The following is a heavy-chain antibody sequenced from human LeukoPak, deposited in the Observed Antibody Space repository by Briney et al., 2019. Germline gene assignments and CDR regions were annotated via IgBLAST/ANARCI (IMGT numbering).Heavy chain of an antibody. CDR3: AKGTKGSGSYYNPIDY. J-gene: IGHJ4*02. D-gene: IGHD3-10*01. CDR2: ISGSGGST. V-gene: IGHV3-23*01. CDR1: GFTFSSYG. Sequence: PGGSLRLSCAASGFTFSSYGMSWVRQAPGKGLEWVSAISGSGGSTYYADSVKGRFTISRDNSKNTLYLQMNSLRAEDPAVYYCAKGTKGSGSYYNPIDYWGQGTLVTVSS.